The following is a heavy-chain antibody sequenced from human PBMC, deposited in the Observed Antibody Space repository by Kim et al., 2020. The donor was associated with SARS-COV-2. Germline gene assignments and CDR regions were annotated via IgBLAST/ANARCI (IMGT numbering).Heavy chain of an antibody. Sequence: SVKGRFTISRDNSKNTLYLQMNSLRAEDTAVYYCAKDTWSSGFPGYYFDYWGQGTLVTVSS. D-gene: IGHD6-19*01. V-gene: IGHV3-23*01. J-gene: IGHJ4*01. CDR3: AKDTWSSGFPGYYFDY.